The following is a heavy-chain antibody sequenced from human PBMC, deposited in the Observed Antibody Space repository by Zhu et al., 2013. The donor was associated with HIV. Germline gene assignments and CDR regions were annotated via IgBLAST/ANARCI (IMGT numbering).Heavy chain of an antibody. D-gene: IGHD2-15*01. J-gene: IGHJ3*02. CDR2: IIPIFGTA. CDR3: AREQTDYCSGGSCSDAFDI. V-gene: IGHV1-69*01. Sequence: QVQLVQSGAEVKKPGSSVKVSCKASGGTFSSYAISWVRQAPGQGLEWMGGIIPIFGTANYAQKFQGRVTITADESTSTAYMELSSLRSEDTAVYYCAREQTDYCSGGSCSDAFDIWGQGTMVTVSS. CDR1: GGTFSSYA.